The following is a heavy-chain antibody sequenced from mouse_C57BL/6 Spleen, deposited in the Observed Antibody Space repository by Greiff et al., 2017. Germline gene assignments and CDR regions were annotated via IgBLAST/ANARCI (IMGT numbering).Heavy chain of an antibody. Sequence: EVKLQESGGGLVKPGGSLKLSCAASGFTFSDYGMHWVRQAPEKGLEWVAYISSGSSTIYYADTVKGRFTISRDNAKNTLFLQMTSLRSEDTAMYYCALTGKEAWFAYWGQGTLVTVSA. CDR2: ISSGSSTI. CDR3: ALTGKEAWFAY. V-gene: IGHV5-17*01. CDR1: GFTFSDYG. D-gene: IGHD4-1*01. J-gene: IGHJ3*01.